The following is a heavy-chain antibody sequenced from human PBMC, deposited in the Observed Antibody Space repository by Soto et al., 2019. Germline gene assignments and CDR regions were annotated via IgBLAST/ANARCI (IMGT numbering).Heavy chain of an antibody. CDR2: IDPSDSYT. D-gene: IGHD3-10*01. J-gene: IGHJ3*02. Sequence: PGESLKISCKGSGYSFTSYWISWVRQMPGKGLEWMGRIDPSDSYTNYSPSFQGHVTISADKSTSTAYLQWSSLKASDTAMYYCARHASITMVRGVIITVAFDIWGQGTMVTVSS. CDR1: GYSFTSYW. V-gene: IGHV5-10-1*01. CDR3: ARHASITMVRGVIITVAFDI.